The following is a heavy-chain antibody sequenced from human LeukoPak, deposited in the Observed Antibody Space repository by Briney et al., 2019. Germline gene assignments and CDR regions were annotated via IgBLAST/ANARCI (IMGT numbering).Heavy chain of an antibody. D-gene: IGHD4-23*01. CDR3: AKTGGGNY. CDR1: GFTFSSYA. V-gene: IGHV3-30-3*02. J-gene: IGHJ4*02. CDR2: ISYDGSNK. Sequence: PGGSLRLSCAASGFTFSSYAMHWVRQAPGKGLEWVAVISYDGSNKYYADSVKGRFTISRDNSKNTLYLQMNSLRAEDTAVYYCAKTGGGNYWGQGTLVTVSS.